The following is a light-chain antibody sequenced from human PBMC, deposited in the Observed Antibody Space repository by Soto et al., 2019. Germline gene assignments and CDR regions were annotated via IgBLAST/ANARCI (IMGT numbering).Light chain of an antibody. CDR3: QQYDSSPRT. CDR1: QSVSSSF. CDR2: DAS. V-gene: IGKV3-20*01. J-gene: IGKJ2*01. Sequence: EIVLTQSPGTLSLSPGDKATLSCRASQSVSSSFLAWYQQKPGQAPRLLIYDASSRATGIPDRFSGSGSGTDFTLTISILEPEDFAVYYCQQYDSSPRTFGQGTKLEIK.